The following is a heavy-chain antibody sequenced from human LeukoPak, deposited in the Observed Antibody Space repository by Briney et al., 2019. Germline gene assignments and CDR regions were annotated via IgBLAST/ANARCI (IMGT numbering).Heavy chain of an antibody. CDR3: AKTEAARRFFDY. Sequence: GGSLRLSCAAPGFTFSSYWMSWVRQAPGKGLEWVANIKQDGSEKYYVDSVKGRFTISRDNAKNSLYLQMNSLRAEDTAVYYCAKTEAARRFFDYWGQGTLVTVSS. D-gene: IGHD6-25*01. CDR2: IKQDGSEK. CDR1: GFTFSSYW. V-gene: IGHV3-7*01. J-gene: IGHJ4*02.